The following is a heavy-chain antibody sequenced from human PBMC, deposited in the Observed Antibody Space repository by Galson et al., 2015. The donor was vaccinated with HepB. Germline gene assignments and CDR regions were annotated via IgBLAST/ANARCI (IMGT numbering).Heavy chain of an antibody. V-gene: IGHV3-30*02. Sequence: SLRLSCAASGFTFSSYGMHWVRQAPGKGLEWVAFIRYDGSNKYYADSVKGRFTISRDNSKNTLYLQMNSLRAEDTAVYYCAKLTPINWNAQPPSDAFDIWGQGTMVTVSS. J-gene: IGHJ3*02. CDR3: AKLTPINWNAQPPSDAFDI. CDR1: GFTFSSYG. CDR2: IRYDGSNK. D-gene: IGHD1-20*01.